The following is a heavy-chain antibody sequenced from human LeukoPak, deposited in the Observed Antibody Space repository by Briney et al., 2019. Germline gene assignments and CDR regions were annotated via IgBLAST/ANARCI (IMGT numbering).Heavy chain of an antibody. V-gene: IGHV3-7*01. CDR2: IKEDGRVQ. CDR1: GFPFSAYW. CDR3: VGQLLRVV. J-gene: IGHJ6*04. Sequence: SGGSLRLSCTASGFPFSAYWISWVRQAPGKGLEWVAKIKEDGRVQDYADSVKGRFTIYRDNAKNSLYLKMNSLRADDTGVYYCVGQLLRVVWGKGTTVTVSS. D-gene: IGHD2-2*01.